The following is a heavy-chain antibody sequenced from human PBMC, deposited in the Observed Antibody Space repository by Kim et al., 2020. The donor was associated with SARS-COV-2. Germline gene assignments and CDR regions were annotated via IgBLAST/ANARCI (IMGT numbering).Heavy chain of an antibody. J-gene: IGHJ6*02. CDR3: ARVTTTGYYFYTMDV. D-gene: IGHD4-17*01. Sequence: NPSLKSRLTLSVDTYNNQISMKLSSVTPADTAVYYCARVTTTGYYFYTMDVWGQGTTVTVSS. V-gene: IGHV4-31*02.